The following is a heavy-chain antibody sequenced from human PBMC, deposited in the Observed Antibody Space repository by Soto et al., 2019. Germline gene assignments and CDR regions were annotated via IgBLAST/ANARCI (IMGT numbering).Heavy chain of an antibody. J-gene: IGHJ3*02. CDR3: ARVRGVSGGSCYDI. CDR1: GGTFSSYA. V-gene: IGHV1-69*06. CDR2: IIPIFGTA. D-gene: IGHD2-15*01. Sequence: SVKVACKASGGTFSSYAISWVRQAPGQGLEWMGGIIPIFGTANYAQKFQGRVTITADKSTSTAYMELSSLRSEDTAVYYCARVRGVSGGSCYDIWGQGTMVTVSS.